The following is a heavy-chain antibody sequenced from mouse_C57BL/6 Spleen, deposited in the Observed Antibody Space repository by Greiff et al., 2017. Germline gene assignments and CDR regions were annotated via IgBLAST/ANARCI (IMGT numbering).Heavy chain of an antibody. Sequence: QVQLQQSGAELAKPGASVKLSCKASGYTFTSYWMHWVKQRPGQGLEWIGYINPSSGYTKYNQKFKDKATLTADKSSSTAYMQLRSLTYEDSAVYYCARTFYDYPYYFDYWGQGTTLTVSS. CDR2: INPSSGYT. CDR1: GYTFTSYW. CDR3: ARTFYDYPYYFDY. V-gene: IGHV1-7*01. J-gene: IGHJ2*01. D-gene: IGHD2-4*01.